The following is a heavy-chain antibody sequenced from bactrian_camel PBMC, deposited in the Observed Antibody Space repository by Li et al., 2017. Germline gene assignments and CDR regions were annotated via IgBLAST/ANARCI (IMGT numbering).Heavy chain of an antibody. D-gene: IGHD1*01. Sequence: HVQLVESGGGSVQAGGSLKLSCAGSAYIWEQCGMGWYLQAAGKEVNVVSVRRDSTIIYADSVKGRFSISHDVTKNTVYLQMDSLKADDTGMYYCAALNPSAGGRFAWCSDFRGRGTQVTVS. CDR3: AALNPSAGGRFAWCSDF. CDR1: AYIWEQCG. V-gene: IGHV3S60*01. CDR2: VRRDSTI. J-gene: IGHJ4*01.